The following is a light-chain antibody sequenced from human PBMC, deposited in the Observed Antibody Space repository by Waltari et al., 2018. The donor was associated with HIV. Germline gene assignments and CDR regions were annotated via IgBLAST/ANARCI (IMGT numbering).Light chain of an antibody. V-gene: IGLV1-47*01. CDR1: SSNIGSNY. Sequence: QSVLTQPPSASGTPGQRVTISCSGSSSNIGSNYVYWYQQLPGTAPKLLLYRNNQRPSGVPDRFSGSKSGTSASLAISGLRSEDEADYYCAAWDASLSVVFGGGTKLTVL. J-gene: IGLJ2*01. CDR3: AAWDASLSVV. CDR2: RNN.